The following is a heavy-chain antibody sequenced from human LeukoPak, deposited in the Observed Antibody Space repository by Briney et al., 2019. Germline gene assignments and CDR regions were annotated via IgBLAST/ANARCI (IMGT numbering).Heavy chain of an antibody. V-gene: IGHV3-48*01. J-gene: IGHJ4*02. D-gene: IGHD2-2*01. Sequence: GGSLRLSCAASGFTFSTYTMNWVRQAPGMGLEWVSYISGGGSTIYYADSVKGRFTISRDNAKNSLFLQLNSLRAEDTAVYYCARAASLDYWGQGTLVTVSS. CDR3: ARAASLDY. CDR2: ISGGGSTI. CDR1: GFTFSTYT.